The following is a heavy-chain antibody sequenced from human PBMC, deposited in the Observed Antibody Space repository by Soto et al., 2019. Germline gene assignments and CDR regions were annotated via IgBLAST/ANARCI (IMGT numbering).Heavy chain of an antibody. CDR1: GLTFDNCS. V-gene: IGHV3-48*02. CDR3: ATYGASAATYGYFDY. CDR2: ISDSSSTM. D-gene: IGHD4-17*01. J-gene: IGHJ4*02. Sequence: EVQLVESGGGLVQPGGSLRLSCAASGLTFDNCSMSWVRQAPGKGLEWVSYISDSSSTMYYADSVKGRFTISRDNAKNARYLKMNSLRDEDTAVYHCATYGASAATYGYFDYWGRGTLVTVSS.